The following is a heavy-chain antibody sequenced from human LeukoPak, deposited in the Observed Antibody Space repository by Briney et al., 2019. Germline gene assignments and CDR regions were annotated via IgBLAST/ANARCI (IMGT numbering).Heavy chain of an antibody. V-gene: IGHV4-61*02. J-gene: IGHJ4*02. Sequence: SETLSLTCTVSGGSISSGSYYWSWIRQPAGKGLEWIGRIYTSGSTNYNPSLKSRVTISLDTSKNQFSLKLSSVTAADTAVYYCARAQKKYYYDSSGYYSRDYFDYWGQGTLVTVSS. CDR3: ARAQKKYYYDSSGYYSRDYFDY. CDR2: IYTSGST. D-gene: IGHD3-22*01. CDR1: GGSISSGSYY.